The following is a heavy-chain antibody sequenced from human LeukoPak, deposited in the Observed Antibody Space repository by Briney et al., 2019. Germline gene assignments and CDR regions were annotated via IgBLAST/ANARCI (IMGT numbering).Heavy chain of an antibody. Sequence: SETLSLTCTVSGGSISSYSYFWVWIRQPPGKGLEWIGTIYYSGSTYYNPSLKSRVTISIDTSKNQFSVKLSSVTAADTAVFFCARIYSGSYFYYGMDVWGQGTTVTVSS. D-gene: IGHD1-26*01. CDR3: ARIYSGSYFYYGMDV. V-gene: IGHV4-39*01. CDR2: IYYSGST. CDR1: GGSISSYSYF. J-gene: IGHJ6*02.